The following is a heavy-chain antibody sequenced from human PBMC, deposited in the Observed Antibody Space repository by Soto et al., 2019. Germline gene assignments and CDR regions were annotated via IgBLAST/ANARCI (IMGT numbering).Heavy chain of an antibody. D-gene: IGHD3-16*01. V-gene: IGHV3-7*01. CDR1: GFNFRGYW. CDR2: MNEDGSEI. J-gene: IGHJ4*02. Sequence: EVQLVESGGALVQPGGSLRISCVVSGFNFRGYWMSWVRQAPGKGLEWVATMNEDGSEIYYVASVKGRFAISRDNDDNSLHLQMNYVSAEDTGVYFCVRDVGFDYANWGQGTLVTVSS. CDR3: VRDVGFDYAN.